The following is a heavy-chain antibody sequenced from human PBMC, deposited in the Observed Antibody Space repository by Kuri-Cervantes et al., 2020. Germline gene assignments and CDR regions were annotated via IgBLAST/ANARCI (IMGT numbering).Heavy chain of an antibody. CDR3: AQLGGGISR. J-gene: IGHJ4*02. D-gene: IGHD3-16*01. V-gene: IGHV3-9*01. CDR2: ISWNSGSI. Sequence: LSLTCAASGFTFSNYGMHWVRQAPGKGLEWVSGISWNSGSIGYADSVKGRFTISRDNAKNSLYLQMNSLRAEDTALYYCAQLGGGISRWGQGTLVTVSS. CDR1: GFTFSNYG.